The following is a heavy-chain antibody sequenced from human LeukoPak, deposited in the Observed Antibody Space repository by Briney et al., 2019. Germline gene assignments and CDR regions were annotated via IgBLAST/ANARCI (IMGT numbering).Heavy chain of an antibody. CDR3: ARDKIVGATYFDY. CDR2: INWNGGST. V-gene: IGHV3-20*04. D-gene: IGHD1-26*01. CDR1: GFTFDDYG. J-gene: IGHJ4*02. Sequence: GGSLRLSCAASGFTFDDYGMSWVRQAPGKGLEWVSGINWNGGSTGYADSVKGRFTISRDNSKNTLYLQMNSLRAEDTAVYYCARDKIVGATYFDYWGQGNPGHRLL.